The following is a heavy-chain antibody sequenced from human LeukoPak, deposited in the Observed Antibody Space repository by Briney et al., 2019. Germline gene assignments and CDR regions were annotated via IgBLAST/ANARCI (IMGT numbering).Heavy chain of an antibody. V-gene: IGHV4-59*01. CDR3: ARGVRVAGTVFDY. CDR2: IYYSGST. J-gene: IGHJ4*02. Sequence: SETLSLTCSVSDDSITMYYWTWIRQPPGKGLEWVGYIYYSGSTNYNPSLKSRVTISVDTSKNQFSLKLSSVTAADTAVYYCARGVRVAGTVFDYWGQGTLVTVSS. CDR1: DDSITMYY. D-gene: IGHD6-19*01.